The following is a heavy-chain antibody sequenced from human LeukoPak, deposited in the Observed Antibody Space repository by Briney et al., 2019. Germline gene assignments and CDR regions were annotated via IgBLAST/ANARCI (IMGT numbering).Heavy chain of an antibody. V-gene: IGHV1-18*01. CDR2: ISAYHGIT. J-gene: IGHJ3*02. D-gene: IGHD2-2*01. CDR3: ARDLALYCSTTSCQDAFDI. Sequence: ASVKVSCKASGYTFANYGITWVRQAPGQGLEWMGWISAYHGITNYPQKLQGRVTMTTDTSTSTAYMELRSLRSDDTAVFYCARDLALYCSTTSCQDAFDIWGQGTMVTASS. CDR1: GYTFANYG.